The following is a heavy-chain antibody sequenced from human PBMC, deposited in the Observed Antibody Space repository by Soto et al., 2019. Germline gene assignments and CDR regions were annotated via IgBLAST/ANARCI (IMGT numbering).Heavy chain of an antibody. J-gene: IGHJ4*02. CDR3: AKDRGGFAGGWEDFDY. Sequence: EVHLLESGGGLVQPGGSLRLSCAASGFTFAGYSTMSWVRQAPGKGLEWVSSISGSGGSTYYADSVKGRFTISRDNSKNTLYRQMNALSAEDTAFYYCAKDRGGFAGGWEDFDYGGQGALVTVSS. CDR1: GFTFAGYST. V-gene: IGHV3-23*01. CDR2: ISGSGGST. D-gene: IGHD6-19*01.